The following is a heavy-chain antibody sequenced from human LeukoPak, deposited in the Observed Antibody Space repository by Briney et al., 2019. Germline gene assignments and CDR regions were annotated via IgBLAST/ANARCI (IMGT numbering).Heavy chain of an antibody. CDR2: IIPNSGGT. CDR3: ARGYYGSGSYGFGY. D-gene: IGHD3-10*01. J-gene: IGHJ4*02. Sequence: ASVKVSCKASGYTFSDYYLHWVRQAPGQGLEWMGWIIPNSGGTNYAQKFQGRVTMTRDTSISTAYMELNRLRSDDTAMYYCARGYYGSGSYGFGYWGQGTLVTVSS. V-gene: IGHV1-2*02. CDR1: GYTFSDYY.